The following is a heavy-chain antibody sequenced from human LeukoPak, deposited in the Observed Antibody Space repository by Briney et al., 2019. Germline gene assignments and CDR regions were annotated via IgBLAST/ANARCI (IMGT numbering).Heavy chain of an antibody. Sequence: SETLSLTCTVSGGSISSSSYYWGWLRQPPGKGLEWFGRIYYSGSTYYNPSLKSRVTISVDTSKNQFSLKLSSVTAADTAVYYCARETYYYGSGIWGQGTLVTVSS. CDR2: IYYSGST. J-gene: IGHJ4*02. D-gene: IGHD3-10*01. CDR3: ARETYYYGSGI. V-gene: IGHV4-39*07. CDR1: GGSISSSSYY.